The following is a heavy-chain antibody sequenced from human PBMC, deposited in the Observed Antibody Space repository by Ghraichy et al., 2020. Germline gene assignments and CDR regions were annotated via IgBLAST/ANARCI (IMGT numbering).Heavy chain of an antibody. Sequence: GGSLRLSCAASGFTFDDFAMHWVRQAPGKGLEWVSGITWNSGSIGYADSVKGRFTISRDNAKNSLYLQMNSLRAEDTALYYCAKLAGTTTESDYWGQGTLVTVSS. CDR2: ITWNSGSI. J-gene: IGHJ4*02. CDR1: GFTFDDFA. D-gene: IGHD1-7*01. V-gene: IGHV3-9*01. CDR3: AKLAGTTTESDY.